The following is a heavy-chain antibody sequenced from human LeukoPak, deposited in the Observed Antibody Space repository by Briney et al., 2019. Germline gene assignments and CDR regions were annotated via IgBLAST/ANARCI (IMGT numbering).Heavy chain of an antibody. CDR1: GYPFTGYY. D-gene: IGHD6-13*01. J-gene: IGHJ4*02. CDR2: INPNSGDT. Sequence: ASVKVSCKASGYPFTGYYMHWVRPAPGPGLEWMGRINPNSGDTNYAQKFQGRVTMTRDTSISTAYMELSRLRSDDTAVYYCARVKGYSSSWAFRYWGQGTLVTVSS. V-gene: IGHV1-2*06. CDR3: ARVKGYSSSWAFRY.